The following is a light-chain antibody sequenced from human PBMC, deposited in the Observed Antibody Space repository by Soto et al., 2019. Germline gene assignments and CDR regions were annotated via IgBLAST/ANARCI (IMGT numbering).Light chain of an antibody. J-gene: IGKJ1*01. CDR3: QQYADWPTT. CDR1: HSVHTT. CDR2: GAS. Sequence: EILMTQSPATLSVSPGERATLSCRASHSVHTTVAWYQQRPGQAPRLLIYGASTRATGVPARFSGGGSGTDFTLTVTSLQSEDFGIYFCQQYADWPTTFGQGTKVDIK. V-gene: IGKV3-15*01.